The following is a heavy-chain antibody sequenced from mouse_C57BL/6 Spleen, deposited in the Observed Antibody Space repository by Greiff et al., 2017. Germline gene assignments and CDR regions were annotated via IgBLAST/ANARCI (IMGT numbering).Heavy chain of an antibody. Sequence: EVQRVESGGGLVKPGGSLKLSCAASGFTFSSYTMSWVRQTPEKRLEWVATISGGGGNTYYPDSVKGRFTISRDNAKNTLYLQMSSLRSEDTALYYCARLLRSLDYWGQGTTRTVSS. CDR2: ISGGGGNT. V-gene: IGHV5-9*01. CDR1: GFTFSSYT. D-gene: IGHD1-1*01. J-gene: IGHJ2*01. CDR3: ARLLRSLDY.